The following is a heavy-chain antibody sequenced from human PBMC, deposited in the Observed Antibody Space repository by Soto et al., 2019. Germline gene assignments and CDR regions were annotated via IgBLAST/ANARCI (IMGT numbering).Heavy chain of an antibody. CDR3: MREPHKVECSGGSCFENARYNWFDP. CDR2: INQDGSDK. CDR1: GFTFSSYW. D-gene: IGHD2-15*01. J-gene: IGHJ5*02. Sequence: GGSLRLSCAASGFTFSSYWMSWVRQAPGKGLEWVAKINQDGSDKYYVDSVKGRFTISRDNAKNSLYLQMNSLRAEDTAGYYGMREPHKVECSGGSCFENARYNWFDPWGQGTLVTVSS. V-gene: IGHV3-7*01.